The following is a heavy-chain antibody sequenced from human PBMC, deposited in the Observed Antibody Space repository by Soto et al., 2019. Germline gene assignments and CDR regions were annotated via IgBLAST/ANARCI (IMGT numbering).Heavy chain of an antibody. D-gene: IGHD5-12*01. V-gene: IGHV3-74*01. J-gene: IGHJ4*02. CDR3: ARESSGYSSYFDY. CDR1: GFTFNTYG. CDR2: ISRDGSST. Sequence: GGSLRLSCTTSGFTFNTYGMHWVRQAPGQGLAWVSSISRDGSSTTYADSVKGRFTISRDFAKNTVYLQMNSLRAEDTAVYYCARESSGYSSYFDYWGQGTLVTVSS.